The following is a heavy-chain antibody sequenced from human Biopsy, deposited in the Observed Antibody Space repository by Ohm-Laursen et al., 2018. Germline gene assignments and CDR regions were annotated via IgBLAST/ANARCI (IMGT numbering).Heavy chain of an antibody. CDR3: ARLYRLDDYWNDDPPDAFDV. CDR2: ISSRGST. CDR1: GGSTSSDY. V-gene: IGHV4-59*01. J-gene: IGHJ3*01. D-gene: IGHD3-3*01. Sequence: TLSFTCSVSGGSTSSDYWSWIRQPPRKGLEWIGYISSRGSTNYNPSLRGRVTITVDTSKNQFSLKLTSVTAADTAVFFCARLYRLDDYWNDDPPDAFDVWGQGTMVTVSS.